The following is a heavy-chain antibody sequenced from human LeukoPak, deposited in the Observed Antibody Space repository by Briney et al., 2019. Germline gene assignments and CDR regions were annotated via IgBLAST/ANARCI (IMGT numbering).Heavy chain of an antibody. J-gene: IGHJ4*02. Sequence: LSGGSLRLPCAASGFTFSSYAMSWVRQAPGKGLEWVSAISGSGGSTHLSDSLRGRLTISKDNSKNTLYLQMNRLRGEDTAVYFCVKDRETDFGDFGVFDFWGQGTLVTVSS. CDR2: ISGSGGST. V-gene: IGHV3-23*01. CDR3: VKDRETDFGDFGVFDF. CDR1: GFTFSSYA. D-gene: IGHD3-10*01.